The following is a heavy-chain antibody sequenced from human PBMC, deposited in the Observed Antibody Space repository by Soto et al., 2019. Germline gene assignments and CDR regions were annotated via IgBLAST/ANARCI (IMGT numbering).Heavy chain of an antibody. CDR2: HNGYNGQT. D-gene: IGHD1-1*01. CDR3: AGPHDRAGLGT. V-gene: IGHV1-3*01. CDR1: GHTLTELS. Sequence: PSVKVSCKISGHTLTELSIHWVRQAPGKGLEWMGWHNGYNGQTEYSQKFQGRVTITRDTSAKTAYLELRSLTSEDTAVYYCAGPHDRAGLGTWGQGTLVTAPQ. J-gene: IGHJ5*02.